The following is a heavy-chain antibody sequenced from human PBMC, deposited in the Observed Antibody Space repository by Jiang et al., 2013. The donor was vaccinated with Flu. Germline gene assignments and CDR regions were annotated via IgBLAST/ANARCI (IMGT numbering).Heavy chain of an antibody. CDR2: INGDGGTT. V-gene: IGHV3-74*01. CDR3: ARVASGSWDWFDP. CDR1: GFTFTSYW. D-gene: IGHD1-26*01. Sequence: QPGGSLRLSCAASGFTFTSYWMHWVRQAPGKGLVWVSRINGDGGTTSYADSVKGRFTISGDNVKNTLYLQMNSLRDEDTAVYYCARVASGSWDWFDPWGQGTLVTVSS. J-gene: IGHJ5*02.